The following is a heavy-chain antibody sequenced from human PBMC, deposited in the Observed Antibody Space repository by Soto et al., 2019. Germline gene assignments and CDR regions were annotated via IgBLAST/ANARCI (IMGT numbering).Heavy chain of an antibody. V-gene: IGHV3-7*05. J-gene: IGHJ4*02. CDR2: LKQDGSDK. CDR1: GFTFSSYW. Sequence: EVQLVESGGGLVQPGGSLRLSCAASGFTFSSYWMSWVRQAPGKGLEWVANLKQDGSDKDYVDSVKGRFTISRDNAKNSLYLQMNSLTAEDTAIYYCAKVKSLAGQEWGQGTLVTVSS. CDR3: AKVKSLAGQE. D-gene: IGHD6-6*01.